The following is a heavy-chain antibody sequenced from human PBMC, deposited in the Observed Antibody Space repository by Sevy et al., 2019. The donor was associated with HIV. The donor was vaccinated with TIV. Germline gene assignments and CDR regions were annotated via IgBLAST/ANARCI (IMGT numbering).Heavy chain of an antibody. CDR1: GFTFSNAW. D-gene: IGHD3-22*01. J-gene: IGHJ6*02. CDR2: IKSKTDGGTT. CDR3: TTVGRYYDSSGYYYGSAAVYYYYGMDV. V-gene: IGHV3-15*07. Sequence: GGSLRLSCAASGFTFSNAWMNWVRQAPGKGLEWVGRIKSKTDGGTTDYAAPVKGRFTSSRDDSKNTLYLQMNSLKTEDTAVYYCTTVGRYYDSSGYYYGSAAVYYYYGMDVWGQGTTVTVSS.